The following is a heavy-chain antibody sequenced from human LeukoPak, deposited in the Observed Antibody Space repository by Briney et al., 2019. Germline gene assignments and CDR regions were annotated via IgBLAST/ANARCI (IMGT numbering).Heavy chain of an antibody. CDR3: ARDPPGRQNWYFDL. J-gene: IGHJ2*01. CDR1: GGSISSSNW. Sequence: PETLSLTCAVSGGSISSSNWWSWVRQPPGKGLEWIGEIYHSGSTNYNPSLKSRVTISVDKSKNQFSLKLSSVTAADTAVYYCARDPPGRQNWYFDLWGRGTLVTVSS. V-gene: IGHV4-4*03. CDR2: IYHSGST.